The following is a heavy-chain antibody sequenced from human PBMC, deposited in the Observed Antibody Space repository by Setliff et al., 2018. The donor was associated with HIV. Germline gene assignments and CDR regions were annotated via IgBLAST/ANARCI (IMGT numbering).Heavy chain of an antibody. CDR1: GFRFRSYA. V-gene: IGHV3-23*01. CDR3: AKTQTVITVYGPFDS. Sequence: SLRLSCAASGFRFRSYAVSWVRQAPGKGLEWVSGISGSGDITYYRESVKGRFTVSRDNSNNTVYLQMNSLRAEDTAMYYCAKTQTVITVYGPFDSRGQGTPVTVSS. CDR2: ISGSGDIT. D-gene: IGHD4-4*01. J-gene: IGHJ4*02.